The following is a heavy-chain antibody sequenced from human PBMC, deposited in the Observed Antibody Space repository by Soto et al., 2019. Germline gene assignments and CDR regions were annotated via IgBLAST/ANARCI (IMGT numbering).Heavy chain of an antibody. Sequence: DVQLVESGGDLVQPGGSLRLSCAASGFSITNYEMDWVRQAPGEGLEWVSHITSDSGTKNYADSVRGRFTISRDNAKNSLFLQMNSLRADDTGVYYCATERLTDAVVSGYDAFYIWGRGTMVTVSS. J-gene: IGHJ3*02. CDR3: ATERLTDAVVSGYDAFYI. D-gene: IGHD3-22*01. CDR2: ITSDSGTK. CDR1: GFSITNYE. V-gene: IGHV3-48*03.